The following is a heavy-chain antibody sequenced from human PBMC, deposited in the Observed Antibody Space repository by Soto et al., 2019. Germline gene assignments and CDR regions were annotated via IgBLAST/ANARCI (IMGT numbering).Heavy chain of an antibody. CDR1: GFTFSSYG. CDR2: ISYDGSNK. D-gene: IGHD6-13*01. Sequence: QVQLVESGGGVVQPGRSLRLSCAASGFTFSSYGMHWVRQAPDKGLEWVAVISYDGSNKYYPDSVKGRFTISRDNSKNTLYLQMNSLRAEDTAVYYCAVPPYSSSWYGFFQHWRQGTLVTVSS. CDR3: AVPPYSSSWYGFFQH. J-gene: IGHJ1*01. V-gene: IGHV3-30*03.